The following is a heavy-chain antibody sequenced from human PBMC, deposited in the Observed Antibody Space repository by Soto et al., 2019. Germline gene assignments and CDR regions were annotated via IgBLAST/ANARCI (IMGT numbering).Heavy chain of an antibody. D-gene: IGHD2-8*01. Sequence: ASVKVSCKASGYTFTGYYMHWVRQAPGQGLEWIGWINPNSGGTNYAQKFQGRVTMTRDTSISTAYMELSRLRSDDTAVYYCARAWDCTTGVCYLTGPMDVWGQGTSVTVSS. J-gene: IGHJ6*02. V-gene: IGHV1-2*02. CDR2: INPNSGGT. CDR3: ARAWDCTTGVCYLTGPMDV. CDR1: GYTFTGYY.